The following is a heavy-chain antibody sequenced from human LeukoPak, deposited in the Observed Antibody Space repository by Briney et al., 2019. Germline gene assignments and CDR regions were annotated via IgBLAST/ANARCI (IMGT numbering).Heavy chain of an antibody. D-gene: IGHD4/OR15-4a*01. CDR1: GFTFSSYS. J-gene: IGHJ4*02. V-gene: IGHV3-21*01. CDR2: ISHSGIYI. Sequence: GGSLRLSCAPSGFTFSSYSMNWFRQAPRKGLEWVSSISHSGIYIYYADSVKGRFTISRDNAKNSLSLQMNSLRAEDSAIYYCAKDLNDYGGALDYWGQGTLVTVSS. CDR3: AKDLNDYGGALDY.